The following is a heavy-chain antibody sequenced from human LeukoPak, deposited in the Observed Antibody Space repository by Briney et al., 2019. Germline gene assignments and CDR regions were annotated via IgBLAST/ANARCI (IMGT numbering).Heavy chain of an antibody. Sequence: PSETLSLTCAVYGGSFSGYYWSWIRQPPGKGLEWIGEINHSGSTNYNPSLKSRVTISVDTSKNQFSLKLSSVTAVDTAVYYCARGGYYDFWSGYCDWFDPWGQGTLVTVSS. CDR1: GGSFSGYY. J-gene: IGHJ5*02. CDR2: INHSGST. D-gene: IGHD3-3*01. V-gene: IGHV4-34*01. CDR3: ARGGYYDFWSGYCDWFDP.